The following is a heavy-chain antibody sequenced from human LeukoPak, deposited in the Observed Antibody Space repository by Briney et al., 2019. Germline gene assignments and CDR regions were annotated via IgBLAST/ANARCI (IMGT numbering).Heavy chain of an antibody. Sequence: ASVKVSCKASGGTFSSYAISWVRQAPGQGLEWMGGINPNSGGTNYAQKFQGWVTMTRDTSISTAYMELSRLRSDDTAVYYCARGGITGTTRGPTRLNDAFDIWGQGTMVTVSS. V-gene: IGHV1-2*04. CDR1: GGTFSSYA. J-gene: IGHJ3*02. D-gene: IGHD1-20*01. CDR3: ARGGITGTTRGPTRLNDAFDI. CDR2: INPNSGGT.